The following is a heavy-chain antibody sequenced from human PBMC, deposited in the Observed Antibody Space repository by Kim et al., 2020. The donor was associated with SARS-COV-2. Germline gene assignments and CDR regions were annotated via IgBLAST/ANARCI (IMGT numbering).Heavy chain of an antibody. D-gene: IGHD1-26*01. CDR3: ARDAGVGATRYYYGMDV. CDR1: GFTFSDYY. J-gene: IGHJ6*02. CDR2: ISSSGSTI. Sequence: GGSLRLSCAASGFTFSDYYMSWIRQAPGKGQEWVSYISSSGSTIYYADSVKGRFTISRDNAKNSLYLQMNSLRAEDTAVYYCARDAGVGATRYYYGMDVWGQGTTVTVSS. V-gene: IGHV3-11*01.